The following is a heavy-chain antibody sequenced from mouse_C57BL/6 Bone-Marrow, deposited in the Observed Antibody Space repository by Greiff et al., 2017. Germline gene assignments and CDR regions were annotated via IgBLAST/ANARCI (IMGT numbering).Heavy chain of an antibody. V-gene: IGHV14-4*01. Sequence: VQLQQSGAELVRPGASVKLSCTASGFNIKDDYMHWVKQRPEQGLEWIGWIDPENGDTEYASKFQGKATITADTSSNTAYLQLSSLTSEDTAVYYCTTGPYFGYWGQSTTLTVPS. D-gene: IGHD3-1*01. CDR1: GFNIKDDY. CDR2: IDPENGDT. CDR3: TTGPYFGY. J-gene: IGHJ2*01.